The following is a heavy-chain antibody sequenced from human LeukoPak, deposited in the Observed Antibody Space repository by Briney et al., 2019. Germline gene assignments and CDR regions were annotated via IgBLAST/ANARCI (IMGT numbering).Heavy chain of an antibody. V-gene: IGHV3-20*04. J-gene: IGHJ3*02. Sequence: PGGSLRLSCAASGFTFDDCVMSWVRQAPGKGLEWVSGINWNGGSAGYADSVKGRFTISRDNARNSLYLQMNSLRAEDTALYYCARIAMAGIGDGFDIWGQGTMVTVSS. CDR1: GFTFDDCV. D-gene: IGHD6-19*01. CDR2: INWNGGSA. CDR3: ARIAMAGIGDGFDI.